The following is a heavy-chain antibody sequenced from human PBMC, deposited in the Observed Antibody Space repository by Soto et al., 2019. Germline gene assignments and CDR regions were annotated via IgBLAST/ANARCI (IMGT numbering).Heavy chain of an antibody. J-gene: IGHJ4*02. V-gene: IGHV3-9*01. D-gene: IGHD4-17*01. CDR1: GFTFDDYA. Sequence: EVQLVESGGGLVQPGRSLRLSCAASGFTFDDYAMHWVRQAPGKGLEWVSGISWNSGSIGYADSVKGRFTISRDNAKNSLYLQMNSLRAEDTALYYCAKDKDCGDYRVIDYWGQGTLVTVSS. CDR2: ISWNSGSI. CDR3: AKDKDCGDYRVIDY.